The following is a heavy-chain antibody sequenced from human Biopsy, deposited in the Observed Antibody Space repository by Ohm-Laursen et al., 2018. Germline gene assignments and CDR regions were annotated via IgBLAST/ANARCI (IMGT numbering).Heavy chain of an antibody. CDR3: ATKLTGYFHH. CDR1: GGTFSNYG. D-gene: IGHD3-9*01. V-gene: IGHV1-69*06. CDR2: NIPILGTG. Sequence: GASVSVSCKAPGGTFSNYGVNWVRQAPGQGLEWLGGNIPILGTGNYAQKFQDRVTVAADTSTSTATMELRSLRSDDTAVYYCATKLTGYFHHWGQGTLVTVSP. J-gene: IGHJ1*01.